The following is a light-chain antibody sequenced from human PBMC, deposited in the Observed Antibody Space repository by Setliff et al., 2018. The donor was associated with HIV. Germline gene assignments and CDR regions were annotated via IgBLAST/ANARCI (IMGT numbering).Light chain of an antibody. Sequence: QSVLTQPPSASGTPGQRVPVSCSGRSSNIGRNYVYWYQQLPGTAPKLLISRSNQRPSGVPDRFSGSKSGTSASLAISGLRSEDEANYFCASWDDTLNGPVFGGGTKVTVL. J-gene: IGLJ2*01. V-gene: IGLV1-47*01. CDR1: SSNIGRNY. CDR2: RSN. CDR3: ASWDDTLNGPV.